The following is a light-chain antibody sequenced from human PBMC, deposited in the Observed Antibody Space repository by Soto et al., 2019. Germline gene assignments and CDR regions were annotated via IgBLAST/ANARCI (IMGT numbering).Light chain of an antibody. V-gene: IGKV1-5*01. Sequence: DIQMTQSPSTLSASIGDRVTITCRASQNVSHWLAWYRQKPGKAPNLLIYDVSSSESGVPSRFSGSGSGPEFTLTLSSLQPHDFAAYFCQKYYGFPWTFGQGTKVEIK. CDR3: QKYYGFPWT. CDR1: QNVSHW. CDR2: DVS. J-gene: IGKJ1*01.